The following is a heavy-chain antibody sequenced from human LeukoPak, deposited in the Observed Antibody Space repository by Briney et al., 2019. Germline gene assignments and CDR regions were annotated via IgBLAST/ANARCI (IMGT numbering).Heavy chain of an antibody. CDR3: ARRRRFGEVDY. CDR2: IWYDGSNK. J-gene: IGHJ4*02. D-gene: IGHD3-10*01. Sequence: AVIWYDGSNKYYADSVKGRFTISRDNSKNTLYLQMNSLRAEDTAVYYCARRRRFGEVDYWGQGTLVTVSS. V-gene: IGHV3-33*01.